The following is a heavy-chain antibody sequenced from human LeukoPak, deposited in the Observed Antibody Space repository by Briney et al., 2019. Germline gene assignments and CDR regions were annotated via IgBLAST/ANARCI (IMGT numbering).Heavy chain of an antibody. Sequence: SETLSLTCAVFSGSIHSYYWSWIRQHPGKGLEWIGYIYYSGSTYYNPSLKSRVTISVDTSKNQFSLKLSSVTAADTAVYYCARDRRYCSGGSCYPGPIDAFDIWGQGTMVTVSS. CDR3: ARDRRYCSGGSCYPGPIDAFDI. CDR2: IYYSGST. CDR1: SGSIHSYY. D-gene: IGHD2-15*01. J-gene: IGHJ3*02. V-gene: IGHV4-31*11.